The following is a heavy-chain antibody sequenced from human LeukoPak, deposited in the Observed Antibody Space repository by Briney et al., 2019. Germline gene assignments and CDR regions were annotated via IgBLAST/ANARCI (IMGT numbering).Heavy chain of an antibody. J-gene: IGHJ3*02. Sequence: SVKVSCKASGGTFSSYAISWVRQAPGQGLEWMGVIIPIFGTANYAQKFQGRVTITTDESTSTAYMELSSLRSEDTAVYYCATPPPTDHQGGAFDIWGQGTMVTVSS. V-gene: IGHV1-69*05. CDR3: ATPPPTDHQGGAFDI. CDR2: IIPIFGTA. D-gene: IGHD4-11*01. CDR1: GGTFSSYA.